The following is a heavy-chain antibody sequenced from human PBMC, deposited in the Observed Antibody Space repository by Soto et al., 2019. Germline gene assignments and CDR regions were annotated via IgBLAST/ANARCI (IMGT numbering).Heavy chain of an antibody. CDR2: ISGSGGST. J-gene: IGHJ6*03. CDR3: AKGLDDTGPGSYYKYYYYYMDV. CDR1: GFTFSSYA. D-gene: IGHD3-10*01. V-gene: IGHV3-23*01. Sequence: GGSLRLSCAASGFTFSSYAMSWVRQAPGKGLEWVSAISGSGGSTYYADSVKGRFTISRDNSKNTLYLQMNSLRAEDTAVYYCAKGLDDTGPGSYYKYYYYYMDVWGKGTTVTVSS.